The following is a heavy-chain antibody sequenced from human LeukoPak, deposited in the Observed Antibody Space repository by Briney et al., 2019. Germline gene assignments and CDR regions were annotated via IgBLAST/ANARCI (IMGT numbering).Heavy chain of an antibody. Sequence: GGSLRLSCAASGFTFSSYAMHWVRQAPGKGLEWVAAISYDGSNKYYADSVKGRFTISRDNSKNTLYLQMNSLRAEDTAVYYCAKTYYDFWSGYFVDYWGQGTLVTVSS. CDR3: AKTYYDFWSGYFVDY. J-gene: IGHJ4*02. CDR1: GFTFSSYA. CDR2: ISYDGSNK. V-gene: IGHV3-30*04. D-gene: IGHD3-3*01.